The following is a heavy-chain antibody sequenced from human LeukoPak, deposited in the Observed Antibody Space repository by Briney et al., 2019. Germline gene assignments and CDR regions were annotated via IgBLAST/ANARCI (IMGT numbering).Heavy chain of an antibody. J-gene: IGHJ4*02. Sequence: GGSLRLSCAASGFTVSNNYMSWVRQAPGEGLEWVGRIKSKIGGETTDYAAPVKGRFTISRDDSKYTVYLQMNSLKTEDTAVYYCATHIVAASLGNWGQGILVTVSS. V-gene: IGHV3-15*01. D-gene: IGHD5-12*01. CDR1: GFTVSNNY. CDR2: IKSKIGGETT. CDR3: ATHIVAASLGN.